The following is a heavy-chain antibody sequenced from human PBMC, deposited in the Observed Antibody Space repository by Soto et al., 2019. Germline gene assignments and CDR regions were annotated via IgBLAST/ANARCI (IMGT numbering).Heavy chain of an antibody. Sequence: GGSLRLSCTASGFTFGYYAMSWFRQSPGKGLEWVGFIRSKAYGGTTEYAASVEGRFTISRDDSKSIAYPQMNSLKTEDTAVYYCTRDRGTTVVTPYYYYYYGMDVWGQGTTVTVSS. V-gene: IGHV3-49*03. J-gene: IGHJ6*02. CDR3: TRDRGTTVVTPYYYYYYGMDV. D-gene: IGHD4-17*01. CDR1: GFTFGYYA. CDR2: IRSKAYGGTT.